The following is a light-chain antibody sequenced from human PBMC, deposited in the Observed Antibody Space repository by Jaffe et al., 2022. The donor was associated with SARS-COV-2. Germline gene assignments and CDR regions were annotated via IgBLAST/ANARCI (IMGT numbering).Light chain of an antibody. CDR1: QSLLHSNGYNY. CDR3: MQGIQTPPT. Sequence: DIVMTQSPLSLPVTPGEPASISCRSSQSLLHSNGYNYLDWYLQKPGQSPQLLIYLGSNRASGVPDRFSGSGSGTDFTLKISGVEAEDVGVYYCMQGIQTPPTFGQGTKVEIK. V-gene: IGKV2-28*01. J-gene: IGKJ1*01. CDR2: LGS.